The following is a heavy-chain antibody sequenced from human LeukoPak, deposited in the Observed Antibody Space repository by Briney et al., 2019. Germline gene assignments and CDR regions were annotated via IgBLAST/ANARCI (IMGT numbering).Heavy chain of an antibody. CDR3: ARDGAWGHSNIDY. V-gene: IGHV3-7*01. J-gene: IGHJ4*02. Sequence: PGGSLRLSCAASGFTFSSYWMSWVRQAPGKGLEWVANIKQDGSEKYYVDSVKGRFTISRDNAKNSLYLQMNSLRAEDTAVYYCARDGAWGHSNIDYWGQGTLVTVSS. D-gene: IGHD4-11*01. CDR2: IKQDGSEK. CDR1: GFTFSSYW.